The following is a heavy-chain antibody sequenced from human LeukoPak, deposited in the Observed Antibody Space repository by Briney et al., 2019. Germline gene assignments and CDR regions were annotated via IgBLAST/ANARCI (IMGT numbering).Heavy chain of an antibody. D-gene: IGHD1-26*01. CDR1: GGSISSSNW. CDR2: IYYSGST. CDR3: ARHIVGATTVVWFDP. V-gene: IGHV4-39*01. J-gene: IGHJ5*02. Sequence: SETLSLTCAVSGGSISSSNWWSWVRQPPGKGLEWIGSIYYSGSTYYNPSLKSRVTISVDTSKNQFSLKLSSVTAADTVVYYCARHIVGATTVVWFDPWGQGTLVTVSS.